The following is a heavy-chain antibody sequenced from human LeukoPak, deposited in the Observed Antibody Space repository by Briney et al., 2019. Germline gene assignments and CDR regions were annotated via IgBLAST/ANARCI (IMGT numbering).Heavy chain of an antibody. V-gene: IGHV3-21*01. CDR1: GFTFSSYS. Sequence: GGSLRLSCAASGFTFSSYSMNWVRQAPGKGLEWVSSISSSGSYIYYADSVKGRFTTSRDNAKNSLYLQMNSLRAEDTAVYYCARGPYGSSGTPDAFDIWGQGTMVTVSS. CDR2: ISSSGSYI. J-gene: IGHJ3*02. CDR3: ARGPYGSSGTPDAFDI. D-gene: IGHD3-10*01.